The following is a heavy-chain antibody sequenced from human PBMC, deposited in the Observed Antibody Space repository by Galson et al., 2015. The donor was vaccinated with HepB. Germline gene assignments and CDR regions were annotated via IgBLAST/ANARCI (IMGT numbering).Heavy chain of an antibody. Sequence: SLRLSCAASGFTLSSYAMHWVRQAPGKGLEWVAVISYDGSNKYYADSVKGRFTISRDNSKNTLYLQMNSLRAEDTAVYYCARDMAGIAVAGLFDYWGQGTLVTVSS. CDR3: ARDMAGIAVAGLFDY. J-gene: IGHJ4*02. CDR2: ISYDGSNK. V-gene: IGHV3-30*04. D-gene: IGHD6-19*01. CDR1: GFTLSSYA.